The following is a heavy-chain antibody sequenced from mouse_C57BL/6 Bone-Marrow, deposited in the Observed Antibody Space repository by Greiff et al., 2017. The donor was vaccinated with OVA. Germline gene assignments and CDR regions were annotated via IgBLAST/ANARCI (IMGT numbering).Heavy chain of an antibody. Sequence: EVKVVESGGGLVQPGGSLKLSCAASGFTFSDYGMHWVRQAPEKGLEWVAYISSGSSTIYYADTVKGRFTISRDNAKNTLFLQMTSLRSEDTAMYYCARINYWYFDVWGTGTTVTVSS. V-gene: IGHV5-17*01. CDR2: ISSGSSTI. CDR1: GFTFSDYG. CDR3: ARINYWYFDV. J-gene: IGHJ1*03.